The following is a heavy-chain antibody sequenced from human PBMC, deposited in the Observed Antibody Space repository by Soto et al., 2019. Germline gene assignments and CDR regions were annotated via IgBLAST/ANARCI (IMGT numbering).Heavy chain of an antibody. CDR1: GGSFSGYY. CDR2: INHSGST. D-gene: IGHD2-8*02. V-gene: IGHV4-34*01. J-gene: IGHJ4*02. Sequence: QVQLQQWGAGLLKPSETLSLTCAVYGGSFSGYYWSWIRQPPGKGLEWIGEINHSGSTNYNPSLKSQVTISVDTSKNQFSLKLSSVTAADTAVYYCARGQSSLLLDCWGQGILVTVSS. CDR3: ARGQSSLLLDC.